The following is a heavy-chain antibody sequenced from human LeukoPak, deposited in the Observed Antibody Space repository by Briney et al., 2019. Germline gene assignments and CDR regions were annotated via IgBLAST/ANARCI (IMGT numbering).Heavy chain of an antibody. J-gene: IGHJ4*02. V-gene: IGHV3-23*01. CDR3: AKDRGSIAVAGIDY. D-gene: IGHD6-19*01. Sequence: GGSLRLSCAASGFTFSSYAMSWVRQAPGKGLEWVSAISGTVGSTYYADSVKGRFTISRDNSKNTLYLQMNSLRAEDTAVYYCAKDRGSIAVAGIDYWGQGTLVTVSS. CDR1: GFTFSSYA. CDR2: ISGTVGST.